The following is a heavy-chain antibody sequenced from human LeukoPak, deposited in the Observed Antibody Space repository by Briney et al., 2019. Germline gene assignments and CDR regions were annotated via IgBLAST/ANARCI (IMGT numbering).Heavy chain of an antibody. J-gene: IGHJ4*02. CDR1: GGSISSYY. CDR2: IYYSGST. Sequence: KPSETLSLTCTVSGGSISSYYWSWIRQPPGKGLEWIGYIYYSGSTNYNPSLKSRVTISVDTSKNQFSLKLSSVTAADTAVYYCARGPVPFDSSGYYDYWGQGTLVTVSS. V-gene: IGHV4-59*08. CDR3: ARGPVPFDSSGYYDY. D-gene: IGHD3-22*01.